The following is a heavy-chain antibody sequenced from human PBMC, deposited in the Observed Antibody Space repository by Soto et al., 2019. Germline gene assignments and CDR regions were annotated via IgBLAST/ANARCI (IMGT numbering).Heavy chain of an antibody. D-gene: IGHD1-1*01. J-gene: IGHJ5*02. CDR1: GYTFTDFY. CDR2: INPKTGDT. Sequence: QEQLVQSGTEVKKPGASVTVSCKSSGYTFTDFYLHWLRQAPGQGLEWVGWINPKTGDTKSSQKFQGSVTMSSDTSVSTAYSDLTRLTSDDTAMYYCASGTTGKPGWYHPWGQG. CDR3: ASGTTGKPGWYHP. V-gene: IGHV1-2*02.